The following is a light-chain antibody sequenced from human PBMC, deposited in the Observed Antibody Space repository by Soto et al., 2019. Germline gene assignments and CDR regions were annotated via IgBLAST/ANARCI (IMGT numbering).Light chain of an antibody. Sequence: ETALTQSPATLPLSPGERATLSCRASQSVSSYLAWYQQKPGQAPRLLIYDASNRATGIPARFSGSGSGTDFTLTISSLEPEDFAVYYCQQRSNWPLTFGGGTKVDIK. V-gene: IGKV3-11*01. CDR1: QSVSSY. J-gene: IGKJ4*01. CDR3: QQRSNWPLT. CDR2: DAS.